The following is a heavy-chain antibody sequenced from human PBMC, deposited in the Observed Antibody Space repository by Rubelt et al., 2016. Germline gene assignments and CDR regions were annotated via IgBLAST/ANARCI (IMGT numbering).Heavy chain of an antibody. CDR3: ARPAIAVAENRYWYFDL. V-gene: IGHV3-48*04. Sequence: GLEWVSYISSGSSTIHYADSVKGRFTISRDNAKNSLYLQMNSLRAEDTAVYHCARPAIAVAENRYWYFDLWGRGTLVTVSS. J-gene: IGHJ2*01. CDR2: ISSGSSTI. D-gene: IGHD6-19*01.